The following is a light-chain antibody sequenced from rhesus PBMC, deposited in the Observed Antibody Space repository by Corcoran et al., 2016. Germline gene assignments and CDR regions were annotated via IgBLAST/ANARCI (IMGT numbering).Light chain of an antibody. CDR1: QGISNW. Sequence: DIQMTQSPSSLSASVGDRVTITCQASQGISNWLAWYQQKPGKAPKLLIYAASSLQRGVPSRFSGSGSGTECTLPISSLQPEDFATYYCQQHNSNPYSFGQGTKVEIK. V-gene: IGKV1-33*02. J-gene: IGKJ2*01. CDR3: QQHNSNPYS. CDR2: AAS.